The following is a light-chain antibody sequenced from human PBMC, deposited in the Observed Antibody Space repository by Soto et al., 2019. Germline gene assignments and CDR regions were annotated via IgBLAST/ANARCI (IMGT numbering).Light chain of an antibody. Sequence: QSVLTQPPSASGTPGQRVFISCSGSSSNIGGANYAYWYQQLPGAAPKLLMHSNNLRPSGVPEPISGSKSGTSASLAISGLRSEDEAVYYCASWDDRLGAVIFGGGTKLTVL. CDR1: SSNIGGANY. CDR2: SNN. V-gene: IGLV1-47*02. CDR3: ASWDDRLGAVI. J-gene: IGLJ2*01.